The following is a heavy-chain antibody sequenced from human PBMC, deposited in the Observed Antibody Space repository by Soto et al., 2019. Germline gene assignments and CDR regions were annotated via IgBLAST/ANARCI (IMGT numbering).Heavy chain of an antibody. D-gene: IGHD3-10*01. V-gene: IGHV1-69*06. CDR2: IIPIFGTA. Sequence: SVKVSCKASGGTFSSYAISWVRQAPGQGLEWMGGIIPIFGTANYAQKFQGRVTITADKSTSTAYMELSSLRSEDTAVYYCARDRRGNSGFDYWGQGTLVTVSS. J-gene: IGHJ4*02. CDR3: ARDRRGNSGFDY. CDR1: GGTFSSYA.